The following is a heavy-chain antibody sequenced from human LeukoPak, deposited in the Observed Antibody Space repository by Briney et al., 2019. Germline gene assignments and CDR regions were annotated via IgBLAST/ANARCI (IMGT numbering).Heavy chain of an antibody. CDR1: GDSVSSNRAA. CDR2: TYYRSKWYN. J-gene: IGHJ6*02. Sequence: SQTLSLTCAISGDSVSSNRAAWNWIRQSPSRGLEWLGRTYYRSKWYNDYAVSVKSRITINPDTSKNQFSLQLSSVTPEDTAVYYCARAVKVELHSYYYYYGMDVWGQGTTVTVSS. D-gene: IGHD1-7*01. CDR3: ARAVKVELHSYYYYYGMDV. V-gene: IGHV6-1*01.